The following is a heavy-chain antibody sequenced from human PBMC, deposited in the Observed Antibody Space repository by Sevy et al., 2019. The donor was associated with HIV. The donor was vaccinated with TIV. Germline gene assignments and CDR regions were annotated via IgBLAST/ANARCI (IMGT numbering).Heavy chain of an antibody. D-gene: IGHD3-9*01. CDR2: INPSGGST. CDR3: ARDSDNYGLLTGYYPFDY. V-gene: IGHV1-46*01. CDR1: GYTFTSYY. Sequence: ASVKVSCKASGYTFTSYYMHWVRQAPGQGLEWMGIINPSGGSTSYAQKFQGRVTMTRDTSTSTVYMELSSLRSEDTAVYYCARDSDNYGLLTGYYPFDYWGQGTLVTVSS. J-gene: IGHJ4*02.